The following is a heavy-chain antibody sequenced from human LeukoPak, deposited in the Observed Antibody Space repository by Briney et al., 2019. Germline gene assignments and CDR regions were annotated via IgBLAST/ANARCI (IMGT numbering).Heavy chain of an antibody. J-gene: IGHJ4*02. CDR1: RFTFNSFA. V-gene: IGHV3-23*01. D-gene: IGHD2-8*01. CDR2: LSGCGGST. Sequence: GVSVTLYCGACRFTFNSFAMRWVRQAPGKGWEWVSALSGCGGSTYYAVPVRGTFTISRENSKNTLYLKMNSLRAEDTAVYYCAKGLSKYCTNGVCYFAGGYYFDYWGQGTLVTVSS. CDR3: AKGLSKYCTNGVCYFAGGYYFDY.